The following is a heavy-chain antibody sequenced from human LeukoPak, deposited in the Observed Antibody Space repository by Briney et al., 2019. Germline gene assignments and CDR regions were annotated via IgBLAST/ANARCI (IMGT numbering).Heavy chain of an antibody. V-gene: IGHV4-59*12. Sequence: PSETLSLTCTVSGGSISSYYWSWIRQPPGKGPEWIGYIYYSGSTNYNPSLKSRVTISVDTSKNQFSLKLSSVTAADTAVYYCAKDLRWGQQQLVLSPFFDPWGQGTLVTVSS. D-gene: IGHD6-13*01. CDR1: GGSISSYY. CDR3: AKDLRWGQQQLVLSPFFDP. J-gene: IGHJ5*02. CDR2: IYYSGST.